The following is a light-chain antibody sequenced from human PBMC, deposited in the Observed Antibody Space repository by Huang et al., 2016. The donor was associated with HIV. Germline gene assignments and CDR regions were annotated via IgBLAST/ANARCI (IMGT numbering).Light chain of an antibody. V-gene: IGKV3-11*01. J-gene: IGKJ1*01. CDR2: DAS. CDR1: QSVSSY. CDR3: QQRITWPST. Sequence: EIVLTQSPATLSLSPGERATLSCRASQSVSSYLAWSQQKPGQAPRLLIYDASNRATGIPARFSGSGSGTDFSLTISSLEPEDFAVYYCQQRITWPSTFGQGTKVEIK.